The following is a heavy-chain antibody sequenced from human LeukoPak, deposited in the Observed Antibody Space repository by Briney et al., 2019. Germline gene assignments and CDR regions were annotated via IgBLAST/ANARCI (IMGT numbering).Heavy chain of an antibody. CDR1: GYTFTSYA. J-gene: IGHJ6*02. CDR3: ARDIDAYPPYYYGMDV. CDR2: INTNTGNP. D-gene: IGHD2-2*01. Sequence: EASVTVSCTASGYTFTSYAMNWVRQAPGQGLEWMGWINTNTGNPTYAQGFTGRFVFSLDTSVSTAYLQISSLKAEDTAVYYCARDIDAYPPYYYGMDVWGQGTTVTVSS. V-gene: IGHV7-4-1*02.